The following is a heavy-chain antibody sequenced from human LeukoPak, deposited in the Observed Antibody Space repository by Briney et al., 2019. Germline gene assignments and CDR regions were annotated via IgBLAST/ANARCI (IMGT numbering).Heavy chain of an antibody. V-gene: IGHV3-15*01. CDR1: GFTFSNAW. D-gene: IGHD1-26*01. J-gene: IGHJ3*02. Sequence: GGSLRLSCAASGFTFSNAWMSWVRQAPGKGLEWVGRIKSKTDGGTTDYAAPVQGRFTISRDDSKNTLCLQMNSLKIEDTAVYYCATDPGEWEPIWGQGTMVTVSS. CDR2: IKSKTDGGTT. CDR3: ATDPGEWEPI.